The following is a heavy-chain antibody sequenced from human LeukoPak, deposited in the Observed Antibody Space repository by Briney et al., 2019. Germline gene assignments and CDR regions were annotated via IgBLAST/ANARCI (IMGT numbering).Heavy chain of an antibody. Sequence: SETLSLTCTVSGGSISSGSYYWSWIRQPAGKGLEWIGRIYTSGSTNYNPSLKSRVTISVDTSKNQFSLKLSPVTAADTAVYYCARCRTMVRGGFDYWGQGTLVTVSS. V-gene: IGHV4-61*02. D-gene: IGHD3-10*01. CDR1: GGSISSGSYY. CDR3: ARCRTMVRGGFDY. CDR2: IYTSGST. J-gene: IGHJ4*02.